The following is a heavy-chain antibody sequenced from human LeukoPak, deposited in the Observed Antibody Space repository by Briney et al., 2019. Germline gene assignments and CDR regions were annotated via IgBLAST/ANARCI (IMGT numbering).Heavy chain of an antibody. CDR1: GFTFSSYA. Sequence: GGSLRLSCAASGFTFSSYAMSWVHQATGKGLEWVSTITGSGGSTYYADSVKGRFTISTDNSKNTLYLQMNSLRAEDTAVYYCAKPPPDSSSWLFDYWGQGTLVTV. CDR3: AKPPPDSSSWLFDY. J-gene: IGHJ4*02. CDR2: ITGSGGST. D-gene: IGHD6-13*01. V-gene: IGHV3-23*01.